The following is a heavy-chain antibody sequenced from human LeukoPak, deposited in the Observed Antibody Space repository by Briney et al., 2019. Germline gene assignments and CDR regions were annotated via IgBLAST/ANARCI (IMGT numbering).Heavy chain of an antibody. CDR1: GGSISSSSYY. CDR2: IYYSGST. Sequence: SETLSLTCTVSGGSISSSSYYWGWIRQPPGKGLEWIGSIYYSGSTYYNPSLKSRVTISVDTSKNQFSLKLSSVTAADTAVYYCARDLRYCSSTSCHSDYYYYYYLDVWGKGTTVTVSS. V-gene: IGHV4-39*07. D-gene: IGHD2-2*01. J-gene: IGHJ6*03. CDR3: ARDLRYCSSTSCHSDYYYYYYLDV.